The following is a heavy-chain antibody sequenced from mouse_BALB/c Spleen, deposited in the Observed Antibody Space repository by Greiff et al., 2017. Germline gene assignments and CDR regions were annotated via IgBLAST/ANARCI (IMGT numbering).Heavy chain of an antibody. Sequence: VQLQQSGAELVRPGALVKLSCKASGFNIKDYYMHWVKQRPEQGLEWIGWIDPENGNTISDPKFQGKASITADTSSNTAYLQLSSLTSEDTAGYYCAREGGGYVAYWGQGTLVTVSA. V-gene: IGHV14-1*02. CDR2: IDPENGNT. CDR1: GFNIKDYY. J-gene: IGHJ3*01. CDR3: AREGGGYVAY. D-gene: IGHD2-2*01.